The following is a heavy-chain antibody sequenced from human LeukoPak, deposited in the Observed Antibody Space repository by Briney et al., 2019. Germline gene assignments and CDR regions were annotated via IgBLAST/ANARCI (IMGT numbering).Heavy chain of an antibody. J-gene: IGHJ5*02. Sequence: SETLSLTCTVSGGSINSYYWSWIRQPPGKGLEWIGEINHSGSTNYNPSLKSRVTISVDTSKNQFSLKLSSVTAADTAVYYCARHAPPVLRYFDWLWRGWFDPWGQGTLVTVSS. CDR2: INHSGST. D-gene: IGHD3-9*01. CDR3: ARHAPPVLRYFDWLWRGWFDP. V-gene: IGHV4-34*01. CDR1: GGSINSYY.